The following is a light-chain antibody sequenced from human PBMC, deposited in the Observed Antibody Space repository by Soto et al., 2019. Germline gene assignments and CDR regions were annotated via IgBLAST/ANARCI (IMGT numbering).Light chain of an antibody. Sequence: SSELTQPPSVSVAPGQTARITCGGNNIGSKSVHWYQQKPGQAPGLVVYDDSDRPSGIPERFSGSNSGNTATLTISRVEAGDEADYYCQVWDSSSDHVVFGGGTKVTVL. J-gene: IGLJ2*01. CDR2: DDS. CDR3: QVWDSSSDHVV. CDR1: NIGSKS. V-gene: IGLV3-21*02.